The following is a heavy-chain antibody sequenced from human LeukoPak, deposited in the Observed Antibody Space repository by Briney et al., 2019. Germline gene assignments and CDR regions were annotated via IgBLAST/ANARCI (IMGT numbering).Heavy chain of an antibody. CDR3: ARDRSSGSYRYFDY. Sequence: SETLSLTCTVSGGSISSYYWSWIRQPPGKGLEWIGYIYCSGSTNYNPSLKSRVTISVDTSKNQFSLKLRSVTAADTAVYYCARDRSSGSYRYFDYWGQGTLVTVSS. CDR1: GGSISSYY. D-gene: IGHD3-16*02. V-gene: IGHV4-59*01. CDR2: IYCSGST. J-gene: IGHJ4*02.